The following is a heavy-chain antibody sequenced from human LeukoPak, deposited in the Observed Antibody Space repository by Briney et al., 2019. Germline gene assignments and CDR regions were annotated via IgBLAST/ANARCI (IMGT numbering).Heavy chain of an antibody. J-gene: IGHJ5*02. CDR1: GFTFSSYA. Sequence: GGSLRLSCAASGFTFSSYAMSWVRQAPGKGLEWVSAISGSGGSTYYADSVKGRFTISRDNSKNTLYLQMNSMRAEDTAVYYCAKGGPNFRGLNWFDPWGQGTLVTVSS. V-gene: IGHV3-23*01. CDR2: ISGSGGST. D-gene: IGHD4/OR15-4a*01. CDR3: AKGGPNFRGLNWFDP.